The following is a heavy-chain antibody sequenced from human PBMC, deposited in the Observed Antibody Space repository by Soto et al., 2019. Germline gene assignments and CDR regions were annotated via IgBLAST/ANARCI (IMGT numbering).Heavy chain of an antibody. V-gene: IGHV3-23*01. D-gene: IGHD3-3*01. CDR3: VYPWSGYYFFAH. Sequence: PGGSLRLSCVASGFTLSSYAMSWVRQAPGKGLEWVSSITGSGGSTYYADSVKGRFTISRDNSKNTLYLQMNSLRAEDTAVYYCVYPWSGYYFFAHWGQVIRVTVSX. CDR2: ITGSGGST. CDR1: GFTLSSYA. J-gene: IGHJ4*02.